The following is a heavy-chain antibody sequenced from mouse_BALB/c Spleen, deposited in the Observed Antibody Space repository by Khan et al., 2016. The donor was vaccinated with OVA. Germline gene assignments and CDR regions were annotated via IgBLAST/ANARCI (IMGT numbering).Heavy chain of an antibody. V-gene: IGHV1-4*01. J-gene: IGHJ3*01. CDR3: VREEDYHRNNDWFAY. Sequence: VQLVESGAELARPGASVKMSCKASGYTFTSYTIHWIKERPGQGLEWIGYINPSNGYTNYNQKFKDKATLTTDKSSTTAYLQLSSLTSDDSAVYYCVREEDYHRNNDWFAYWGQGTLVTVSA. CDR2: INPSNGYT. CDR1: GYTFTSYT. D-gene: IGHD2-14*01.